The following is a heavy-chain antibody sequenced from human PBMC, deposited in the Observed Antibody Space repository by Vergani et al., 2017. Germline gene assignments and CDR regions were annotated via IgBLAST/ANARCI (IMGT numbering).Heavy chain of an antibody. CDR2: MNPNSGNT. CDR1: GYTFTSYD. V-gene: IGHV1-8*01. J-gene: IGHJ6*02. D-gene: IGHD2-21*02. CDR3: AGDPRGYGGDPEDYYYGMDV. Sequence: QVQLVQSGAEVKKPGASVKVSCKASGYTFTSYDINWVRQATGQGLEWMGWMNPNSGNTGYAQKFQGRVTMTRNTSISTAYMELSSLRSEDTAVYYCAGDPRGYGGDPEDYYYGMDVWGQGTTVTVSS.